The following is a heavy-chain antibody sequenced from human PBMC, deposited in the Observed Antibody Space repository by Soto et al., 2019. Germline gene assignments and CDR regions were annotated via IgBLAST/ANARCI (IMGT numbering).Heavy chain of an antibody. Sequence: GGSLRLSCAASGFTFSSYWMSWVRQAPGKGLEWVANINEDGSEKYYVDSVKGRFTISRDNAKNTLYLQMNSLRAEDTAVYYCARSLGYSGYSPLDYWGQGTLVTVSS. J-gene: IGHJ4*02. V-gene: IGHV3-7*03. CDR1: GFTFSSYW. CDR2: INEDGSEK. D-gene: IGHD5-12*01. CDR3: ARSLGYSGYSPLDY.